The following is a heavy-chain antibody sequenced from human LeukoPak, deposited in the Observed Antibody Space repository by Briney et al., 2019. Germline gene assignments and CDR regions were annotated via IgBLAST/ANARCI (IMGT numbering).Heavy chain of an antibody. CDR3: VKAAYCSGGSCELVVLEY. J-gene: IGHJ4*02. Sequence: ASVKVSCKASGYTFTAYYIHWVRQAPGQGLEWMGWMNPNSGGTSHAQKFQGRITMTRGTSISTVYMELSSLRSDDTAVYYCVKAAYCSGGSCELVVLEYWGQGTLVTVSS. CDR2: MNPNSGGT. V-gene: IGHV1-2*02. D-gene: IGHD2-15*01. CDR1: GYTFTAYY.